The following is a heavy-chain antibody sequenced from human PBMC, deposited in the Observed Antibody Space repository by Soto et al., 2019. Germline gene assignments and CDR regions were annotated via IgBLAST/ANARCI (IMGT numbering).Heavy chain of an antibody. V-gene: IGHV4-30-4*01. J-gene: IGHJ4*02. CDR3: ARAFDDSSGYYGGLGY. CDR1: GGSIKSGDYY. CDR2: MYYSGST. D-gene: IGHD3-22*01. Sequence: SETLSLTCTVSGGSIKSGDYYWSWIRQPPGKGLEWIGYMYYSGSTYYNPSLKSRVTISVDTSKNQFSLKLNSVTAADTAVYYCARAFDDSSGYYGGLGYWGQGTLVTVSS.